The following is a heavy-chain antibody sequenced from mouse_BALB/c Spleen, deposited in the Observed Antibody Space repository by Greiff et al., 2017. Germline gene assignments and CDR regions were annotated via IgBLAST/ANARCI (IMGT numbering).Heavy chain of an antibody. V-gene: IGHV14-4*02. J-gene: IGHJ3*01. CDR3: NAAIVGLLAAD. D-gene: IGHD1-1*01. CDR1: GFNIKDYY. CDR2: IDPENGDT. Sequence: EVQLQQSGAELVRSGASVKLSCTASGFNIKDYYMHWVKQRPEQGLEWIGWIDPENGDTEYAPKFQGKATMTADTSSNTAYLQLSSLTSEDTAVYYCNAAIVGLLAADWGEGTLVTVSA.